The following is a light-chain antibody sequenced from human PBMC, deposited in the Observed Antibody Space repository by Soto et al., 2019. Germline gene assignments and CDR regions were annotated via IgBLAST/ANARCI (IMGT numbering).Light chain of an antibody. Sequence: QSVLTQPSSASGTPGQRVTISCSGSGSDIGSNTVHWYQHLPGTAPKLLIYTNNQRPSGVPDRFSGSKSGTSASLAISGLQSEDEADYYCASWDDSLNVYVFGTGTKVTVL. CDR1: GSDIGSNT. CDR2: TNN. CDR3: ASWDDSLNVYV. V-gene: IGLV1-44*01. J-gene: IGLJ1*01.